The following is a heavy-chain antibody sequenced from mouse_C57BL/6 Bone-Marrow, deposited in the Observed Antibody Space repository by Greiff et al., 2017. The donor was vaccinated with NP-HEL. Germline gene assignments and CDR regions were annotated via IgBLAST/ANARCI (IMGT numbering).Heavy chain of an antibody. CDR1: GYTFTSYW. J-gene: IGHJ4*01. Sequence: QVQLQQPGAELVKPGASVKLSCKASGYTFTSYWMQWVKQRPGQGLEWIGEIDPSDSYTNYNQKFKGKATLTVDTSSSTAYMQLSSRTSEDSAVYYCARRITTAPYYAMDYWGQGTSVTVSS. CDR3: ARRITTAPYYAMDY. V-gene: IGHV1-50*01. D-gene: IGHD1-2*01. CDR2: IDPSDSYT.